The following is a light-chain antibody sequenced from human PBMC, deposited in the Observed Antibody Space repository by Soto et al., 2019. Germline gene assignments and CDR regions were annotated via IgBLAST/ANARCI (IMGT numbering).Light chain of an antibody. J-gene: IGKJ2*01. Sequence: EIVLTQSPGTLSLSPGERATLSCRASQSVSSNYLAWYQQKPGQAPRLLIYGASSRATGIPDRFSGSGSGTDFTLTISRREPEDLAVYYCQQYDSSPKYTFGQGTKLEIK. V-gene: IGKV3-20*01. CDR2: GAS. CDR3: QQYDSSPKYT. CDR1: QSVSSNY.